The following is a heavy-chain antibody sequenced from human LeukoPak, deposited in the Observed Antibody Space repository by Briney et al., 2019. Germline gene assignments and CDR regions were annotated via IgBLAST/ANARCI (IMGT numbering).Heavy chain of an antibody. D-gene: IGHD6-13*01. Sequence: GGSLRLSCAASGFTFSTYAMSWVRQAPGKGLEWVSTISDSGANTYYADSVKGRFTISRDNSKNTLYLQMNSLRAEDTAVYYCAKDVSSSWYSAFDYWGQGTLVTVSS. CDR2: ISDSGANT. J-gene: IGHJ4*02. V-gene: IGHV3-23*01. CDR3: AKDVSSSWYSAFDY. CDR1: GFTFSTYA.